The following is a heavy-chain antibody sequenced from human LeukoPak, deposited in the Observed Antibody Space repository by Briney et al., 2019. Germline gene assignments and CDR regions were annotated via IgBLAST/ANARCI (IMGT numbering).Heavy chain of an antibody. D-gene: IGHD3-22*01. J-gene: IGHJ4*02. CDR3: ARGIDPNYYDSSGYYSG. CDR2: INSDGSST. V-gene: IGHV3-74*01. CDR1: GFTFSSYW. Sequence: GGSLRLSCAASGFTFSSYWMHWVRHAPGKGLVWVSRINSDGSSTSYADSVKGRFTISRDNAKNTLYLQMNSLRAEDTAVYYCARGIDPNYYDSSGYYSGWGQGTLVTVSS.